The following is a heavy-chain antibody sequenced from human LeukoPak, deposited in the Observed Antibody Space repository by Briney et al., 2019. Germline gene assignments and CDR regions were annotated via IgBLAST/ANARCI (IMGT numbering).Heavy chain of an antibody. CDR3: ARDVLYGVFDY. J-gene: IGHJ4*02. D-gene: IGHD4-17*01. Sequence: GGSLRLSCAASGFTFSSYEMNWVRQAPGKGLEWVSSVSSSSSYIYYADSVKGRFTISRDNAKNSLYLQMNSLRAEDTAVYYCARDVLYGVFDYWGQGTLVTVSS. CDR1: GFTFSSYE. CDR2: VSSSSSYI. V-gene: IGHV3-21*01.